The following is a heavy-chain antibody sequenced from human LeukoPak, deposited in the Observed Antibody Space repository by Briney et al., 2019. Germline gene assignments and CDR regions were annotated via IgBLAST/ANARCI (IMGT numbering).Heavy chain of an antibody. D-gene: IGHD1-7*01. Sequence: PSETLSLTRAVYGGSFSGCYWSWIRQPPGKGLEWIGEINHSGSTNYNPSLKSRVTISADTSKNQFSLKLSSVTAADTAVYYCARGVAWNYAYWGQGTLVTVSS. J-gene: IGHJ4*02. V-gene: IGHV4-34*01. CDR2: INHSGST. CDR1: GGSFSGCY. CDR3: ARGVAWNYAY.